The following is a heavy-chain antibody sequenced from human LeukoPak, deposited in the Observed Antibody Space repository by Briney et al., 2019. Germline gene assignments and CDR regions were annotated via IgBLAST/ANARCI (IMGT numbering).Heavy chain of an antibody. CDR2: ISGSGGST. J-gene: IGHJ4*02. CDR1: GFTFSSYA. D-gene: IGHD6-13*01. Sequence: PGGSLRLSCAASGFTFSSYAMSWVRQAPGKGLEWVSAISGSGGSTYYADSVKGRFTISRDNSKNTLYLQMNSLRAEDTAVYYCARDVAAAGTVDYWGQGTLVTVSS. CDR3: ARDVAAAGTVDY. V-gene: IGHV3-23*01.